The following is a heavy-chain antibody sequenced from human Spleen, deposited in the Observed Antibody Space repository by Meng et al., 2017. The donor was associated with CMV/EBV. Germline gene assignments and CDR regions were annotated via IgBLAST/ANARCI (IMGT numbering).Heavy chain of an antibody. J-gene: IGHJ4*02. CDR1: GFTFSSYG. CDR3: AKSLQCSSTSCYPLDY. V-gene: IGHV3-33*06. CDR2: IWYDGSNK. Sequence: GESLKISCAASGFTFSSYGMRWVRQAPGKGLEWVAVIWYDGSNKYYADSVKGRFTISRDNSKNTLYLQMNSLRAEDTAVYYCAKSLQCSSTSCYPLDYWGQGTLVTVSS. D-gene: IGHD2-2*01.